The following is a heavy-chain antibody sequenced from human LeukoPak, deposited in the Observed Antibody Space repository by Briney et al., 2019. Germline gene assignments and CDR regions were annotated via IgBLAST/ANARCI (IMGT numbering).Heavy chain of an antibody. CDR2: IIPIFGTA. CDR1: GGTFSSYA. CDR3: ARDQRNIVTMVRGVQEGLYY. D-gene: IGHD3-10*01. J-gene: IGHJ4*02. V-gene: IGHV1-69*06. Sequence: GASVKVSCKASGGTFSSYAISWVRQAPGQGLEWMGGIIPIFGTANYAQKFQGRVTITADKSTSTAYMELSSLRSEDTAVYYCARDQRNIVTMVRGVQEGLYYWGQGTLVTVSS.